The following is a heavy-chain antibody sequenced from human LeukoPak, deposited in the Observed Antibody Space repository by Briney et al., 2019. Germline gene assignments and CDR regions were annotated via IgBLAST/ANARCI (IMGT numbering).Heavy chain of an antibody. CDR1: GYTFTSYG. J-gene: IGHJ6*02. CDR2: ISAYNGNT. Sequence: ASVKVSCKASGYTFTSYGISWVRQAPGQGLEWMGWISAYNGNTNYAQKLQGRVTMTTDTSTSTAYMELRSLRSDDTAVYYCAKDLGYGDYVRFIHYGMDVWGQGTTVTVSS. CDR3: AKDLGYGDYVRFIHYGMDV. V-gene: IGHV1-18*01. D-gene: IGHD4-17*01.